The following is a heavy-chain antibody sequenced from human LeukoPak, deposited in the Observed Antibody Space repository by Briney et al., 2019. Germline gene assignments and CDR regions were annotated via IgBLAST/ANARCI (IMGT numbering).Heavy chain of an antibody. CDR1: GGSIGYNY. V-gene: IGHV4-59*13. D-gene: IGHD1-14*01. CDR3: AGYDHTNYLAY. J-gene: IGHJ4*02. Sequence: PSETLSLTCTVSGGSIGYNYWNWIRQSPERGLEWIGYISSSGSIDYTPSLRSRVTMSLDTSKNHLSLNLRSVSAPDTAIYYCAGYDHTNYLAYWGQGILVTVSS. CDR2: ISSSGSI.